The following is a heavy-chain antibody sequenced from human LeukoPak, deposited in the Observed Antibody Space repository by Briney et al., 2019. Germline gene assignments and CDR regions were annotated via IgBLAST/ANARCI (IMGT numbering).Heavy chain of an antibody. V-gene: IGHV4-59*08. J-gene: IGHJ4*02. D-gene: IGHD3-3*01. Sequence: PSETLSLTCTVSGGSISSYYWSWIRQPPGKGLEWIGYIYYSGSTNYNPSLKSRVTISVDTSKNQFSLKLSSVTAADTAVYYCARLGITIFGVVIPYYFDYWGQGTLVTVSS. CDR3: ARLGITIFGVVIPYYFDY. CDR2: IYYSGST. CDR1: GGSISSYY.